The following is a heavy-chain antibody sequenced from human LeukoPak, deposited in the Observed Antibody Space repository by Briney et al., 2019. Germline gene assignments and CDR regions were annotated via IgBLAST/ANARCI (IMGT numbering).Heavy chain of an antibody. CDR1: GGSFSGYY. CDR2: INHSGST. Sequence: SETLSLACAVYGGSFSGYYWSWIRQPPGKGLEWIGEINHSGSTNYNPSLKSRVTISVDTSKNQFSLKLGPVTAADTAVYYCARLAGSGSYYDYYGMDVWGKGTTVTVSS. V-gene: IGHV4-34*01. J-gene: IGHJ6*04. D-gene: IGHD6-19*01. CDR3: ARLAGSGSYYDYYGMDV.